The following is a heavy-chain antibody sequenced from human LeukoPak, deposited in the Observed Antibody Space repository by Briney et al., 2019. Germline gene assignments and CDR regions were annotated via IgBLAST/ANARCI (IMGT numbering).Heavy chain of an antibody. CDR2: INSGGSGT. V-gene: IGHV3-74*01. CDR1: GFTFSSYW. Sequence: GGSLRLSCAASGFTFSSYWMHWVRQTPGKGLVWVSRINSGGSGTSYADSVKGRFTISRDNAKNTLYLQMNSLRAEDAAVYYCARDWVYKIDYWGRGTLVTVSS. J-gene: IGHJ4*02. CDR3: ARDWVYKIDY. D-gene: IGHD5-24*01.